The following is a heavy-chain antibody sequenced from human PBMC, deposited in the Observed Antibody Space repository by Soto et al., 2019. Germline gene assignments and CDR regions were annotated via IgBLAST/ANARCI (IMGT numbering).Heavy chain of an antibody. Sequence: PSETLSLTCTVSGVSISSSCYYWGWIRQPPGKGLEWIGTIYYSGSTYYNPSLKSRVTISVDTSKNQFSLKLSSVTAADTAVYYCARSTCGGDCRVDVWGQGTTVTVSS. CDR2: IYYSGST. D-gene: IGHD2-21*02. V-gene: IGHV4-39*07. CDR1: GVSISSSCYY. J-gene: IGHJ6*02. CDR3: ARSTCGGDCRVDV.